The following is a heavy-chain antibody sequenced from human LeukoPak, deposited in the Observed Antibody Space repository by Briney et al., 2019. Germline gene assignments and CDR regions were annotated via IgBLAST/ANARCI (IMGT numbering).Heavy chain of an antibody. CDR3: AKVRTYFYHGLDV. Sequence: GGSLRLSCAASGFTFSTCAMSWVRQAPGKGLEWVSGISGTTSGTYYADSVKGRFTISRDNSKNTLFLQVNSLRAEDTAVYYCAKVRTYFYHGLDVWGQGTTVTVCS. D-gene: IGHD1-14*01. CDR1: GFTFSTCA. J-gene: IGHJ6*02. V-gene: IGHV3-23*01. CDR2: ISGTTSGT.